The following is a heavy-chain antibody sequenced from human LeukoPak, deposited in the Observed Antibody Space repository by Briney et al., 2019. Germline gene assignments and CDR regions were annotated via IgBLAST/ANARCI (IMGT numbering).Heavy chain of an antibody. CDR2: IYYSGST. V-gene: IGHV4-59*01. CDR3: ARGGYYGSGNDFRFDP. Sequence: SETLSLTCTGSGGSISNYYWSWIRQPPGKGLEWIGHIYYSGSTNYNPSLKSRVTISVDTSTNQFSLKLSSVTAEDTAIYYCARGGYYGSGNDFRFDPWGQGTLVTVSP. J-gene: IGHJ5*02. CDR1: GGSISNYY. D-gene: IGHD3-10*01.